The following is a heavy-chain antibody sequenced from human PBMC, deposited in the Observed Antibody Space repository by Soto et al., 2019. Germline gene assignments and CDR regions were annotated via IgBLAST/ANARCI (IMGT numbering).Heavy chain of an antibody. CDR2: VPYSRST. D-gene: IGHD3-22*01. Sequence: SVTRYLTGSLCGCSIRTNIYYWRCILQPPGKGLEWIATVPYSRSTYYTPSLKNRVTISADTSNNQFSLKLTSVSAADTAVYYCASSWALIYNFDSSGHNFPHAFDRWGQGTRVT. V-gene: IGHV4-39*07. J-gene: IGHJ3*02. CDR3: ASSWALIYNFDSSGHNFPHAFDR. CDR1: GCSIRTNIYY.